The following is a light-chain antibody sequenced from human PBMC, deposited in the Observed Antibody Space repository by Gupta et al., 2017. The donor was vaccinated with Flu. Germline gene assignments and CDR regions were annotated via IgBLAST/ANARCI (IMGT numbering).Light chain of an antibody. V-gene: IGLV2-11*01. Sequence: SALTQPRSVSGSPGQSLSIHCTGTRSDVGAYNYVSWYQQYPGKAPKLSIYEVYKRASGVPDRFTGSKSGNTASLTISGLQHEDEADYHCGSDGAAPFFGGGTKLTVL. CDR2: EVY. J-gene: IGLJ2*01. CDR3: GSDGAAPF. CDR1: RSDVGAYNY.